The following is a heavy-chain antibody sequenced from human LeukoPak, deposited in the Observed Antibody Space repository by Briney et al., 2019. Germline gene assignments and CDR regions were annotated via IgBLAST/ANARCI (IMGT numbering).Heavy chain of an antibody. CDR3: AKDRRVGATHGAFDI. V-gene: IGHV3-23*01. CDR2: ISGSGGST. Sequence: ETLSLTCTVSGGSINNYYWSWVRQAPGKGLEWVSAISGSGGSTYYADSVKGRFTISRDNSKNTLYLQMNSLRAEDTAVYYCAKDRRVGATHGAFDIWGQGTMVTVSS. CDR1: GGSINNYY. J-gene: IGHJ3*02. D-gene: IGHD1-26*01.